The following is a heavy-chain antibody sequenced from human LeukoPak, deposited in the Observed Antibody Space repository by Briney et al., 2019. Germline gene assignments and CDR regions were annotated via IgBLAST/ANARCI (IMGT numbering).Heavy chain of an antibody. Sequence: GGSPRLSCAASGFTFSSYGMHWVRQAPGKGLEWVAVIWYDGSNKYYADSVKGRFTISRDNSKNTLYLQMNSLRAEDTAVYYCAKHPDSSGQGYWGQGALVTVSS. CDR3: AKHPDSSGQGY. V-gene: IGHV3-33*06. CDR1: GFTFSSYG. D-gene: IGHD3-22*01. CDR2: IWYDGSNK. J-gene: IGHJ4*02.